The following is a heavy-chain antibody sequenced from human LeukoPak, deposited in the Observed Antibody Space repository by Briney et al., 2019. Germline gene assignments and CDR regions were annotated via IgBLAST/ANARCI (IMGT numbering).Heavy chain of an antibody. CDR3: AKETVAVADDY. D-gene: IGHD6-19*01. Sequence: GGSLRLSCAASGFTSSSYGMSWVRQAPGKGLEWVSAISGSGGSTYYADSVKGRFTISRDNSKNTLYLQINSLRAEDTAVYSCAKETVAVADDYWGQGTLVTVSS. J-gene: IGHJ4*02. CDR2: ISGSGGST. CDR1: GFTSSSYG. V-gene: IGHV3-23*01.